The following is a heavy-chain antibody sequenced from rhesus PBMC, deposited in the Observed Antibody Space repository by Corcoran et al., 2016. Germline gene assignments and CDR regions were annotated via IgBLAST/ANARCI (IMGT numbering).Heavy chain of an antibody. Sequence: QVQLVQSGAEVKKPGASVKLSCKASGYTFTSYSINWVSQASGQGLEWMGWINPRNGNTGYAQKFQGRVTVTRDTSTSTAYMELSSLRSEDTAVYYCARVRVAYYFDYWGQGVLVTVSS. CDR3: ARVRVAYYFDY. V-gene: IGHV1-200*01. CDR1: GYTFTSYS. D-gene: IGHD4-29*01. CDR2: INPRNGNT. J-gene: IGHJ4*01.